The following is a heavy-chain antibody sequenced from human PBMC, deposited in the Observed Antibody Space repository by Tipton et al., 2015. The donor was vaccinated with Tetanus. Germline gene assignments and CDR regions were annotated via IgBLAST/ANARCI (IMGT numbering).Heavy chain of an antibody. Sequence: TLSLTCSVSGGSLRSGDYQWNWIRQPPGKGLEWFAYISPSGRTNSNYSLKSRITISQDKSKNQFSLRLTSVTAADTAVYYCARDQGGGRVARLNWFGPWGQGALVTVSS. CDR1: GGSLRSGDYQ. CDR3: ARDQGGGRVARLNWFGP. J-gene: IGHJ5*02. CDR2: ISPSGRT. V-gene: IGHV4-61*08. D-gene: IGHD3-16*01.